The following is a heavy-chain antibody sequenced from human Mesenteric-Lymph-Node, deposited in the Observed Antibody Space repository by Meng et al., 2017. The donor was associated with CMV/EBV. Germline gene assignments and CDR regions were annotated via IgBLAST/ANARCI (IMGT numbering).Heavy chain of an antibody. CDR3: ARDRSYYYDSSGYDRDAFDI. CDR2: IKQDGSEK. V-gene: IGHV3-7*01. D-gene: IGHD3-22*01. CDR1: GFTFSSYW. Sequence: LSLTCAASGFTFSSYWMSWVRQAPGKGLEWVANIKQDGSEKYYVDSVKGRFTISRDNAKNSLYLQMNSLRAEDTAVYYCARDRSYYYDSSGYDRDAFDIWGQGTMVTVSS. J-gene: IGHJ3*02.